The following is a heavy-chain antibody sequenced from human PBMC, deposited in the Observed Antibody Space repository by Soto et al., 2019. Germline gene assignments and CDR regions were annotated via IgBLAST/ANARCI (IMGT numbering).Heavy chain of an antibody. J-gene: IGHJ4*02. CDR2: SAPEQGEP. CDR1: ENTLTELT. CDR3: AADRKIVGTIGAFDF. V-gene: IGHV1-24*01. D-gene: IGHD1-26*01. Sequence: QVQLVQSGAEVRKPGASVRVSCKVPENTLTELTIDWLRQAPGKGLEWMGHSAPEQGEPVYPQKFQGRVSMTEDPSTDTAYMELTSLRFEDTAVYFCAADRKIVGTIGAFDFWCQGTLVTVSS.